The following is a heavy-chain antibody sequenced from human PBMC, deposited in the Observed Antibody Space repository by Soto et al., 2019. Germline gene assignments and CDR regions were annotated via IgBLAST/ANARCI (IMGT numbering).Heavy chain of an antibody. V-gene: IGHV3-30*04. D-gene: IGHD3-10*01. CDR1: GFMFSRYA. J-gene: IGHJ4*02. CDR3: VRSRSGAVPDSFAY. CDR2: ISKDGSVI. Sequence: QVQLVESGGGVVPPGRSLRLSCAASGFMFSRYAMHWVRQAPGKGLEWVAVISKDGSVIYYADSVKGRFTISRDKSKNMVYVQLNSLRDEDTAVFYCVRSRSGAVPDSFAYWGQGTLVTVAS.